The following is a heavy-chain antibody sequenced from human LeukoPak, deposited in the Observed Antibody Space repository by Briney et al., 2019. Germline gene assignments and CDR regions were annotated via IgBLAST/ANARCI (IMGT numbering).Heavy chain of an antibody. CDR2: IYHSGST. V-gene: IGHV4-4*02. D-gene: IGHD3-10*01. Sequence: SGTLSLICAVSGGSISSSNWWSWVRQPPGKGLEWIGEIYHSGSTDYNPSLKSRVTISVDKSKNQFSLKLSSVTAADTAVYYCARALYYYGSGSYPLADIWGQGTMVTVSS. CDR3: ARALYYYGSGSYPLADI. CDR1: GGSISSSNW. J-gene: IGHJ3*02.